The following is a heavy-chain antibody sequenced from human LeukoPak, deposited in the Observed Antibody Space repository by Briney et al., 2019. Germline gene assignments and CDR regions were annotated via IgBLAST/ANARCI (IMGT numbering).Heavy chain of an antibody. CDR3: ARDHRRGGLGYWFDP. CDR1: GGSISSYY. CDR2: IYYSGST. J-gene: IGHJ5*02. D-gene: IGHD2-15*01. V-gene: IGHV4-59*01. Sequence: SETLSLACTVSGGSISSYYWSWLRQPPGKGLEWIGYIYYSGSTNYNPSLKSRVTISVDTSKNQFSLKLSSVTAADTAVYYCARDHRRGGLGYWFDPWGQGTLVTVSS.